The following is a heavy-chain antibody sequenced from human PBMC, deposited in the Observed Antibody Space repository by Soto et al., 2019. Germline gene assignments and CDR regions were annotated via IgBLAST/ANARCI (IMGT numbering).Heavy chain of an antibody. CDR3: ARVEYISSWYGIDP. CDR1: GFTFSSYS. D-gene: IGHD6-13*01. Sequence: EVQLVESGGGLVQPGGSLRLSCAASGFTFSSYSMNWVRQAPGKGLEWVSYISSSSSTIYYADSVKGRFTISRDNAKSSLYLQMNSLRDEDTAVYYCARVEYISSWYGIDPWGQGTLVTVSS. J-gene: IGHJ5*02. V-gene: IGHV3-48*02. CDR2: ISSSSSTI.